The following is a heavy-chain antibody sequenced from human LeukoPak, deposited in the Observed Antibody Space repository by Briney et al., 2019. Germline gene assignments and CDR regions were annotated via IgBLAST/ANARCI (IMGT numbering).Heavy chain of an antibody. D-gene: IGHD6-6*01. CDR1: GYTFTSYY. CDR3: ARGSSSNAFDP. Sequence: ASVKVSCKASGYTFTSYYMHWVRQATGQGLEWMGIINPSGGSTSYAQKFQGRVTMTRDTSTSTVYMGLSSLRSEDTAVYYCARGSSSNAFDPWGQGTLVTVSS. J-gene: IGHJ5*02. V-gene: IGHV1-46*01. CDR2: INPSGGST.